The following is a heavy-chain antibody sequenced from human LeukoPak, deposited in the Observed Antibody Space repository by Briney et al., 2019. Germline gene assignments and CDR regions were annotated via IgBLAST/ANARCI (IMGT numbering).Heavy chain of an antibody. Sequence: KPSQTLSLTCTVSGGSISSRNYYWTWIRQHPGKGLEWIGYIYYSGSTYYNPSLKSRLTISVDTSKNQFSLKLRSVTAADTAVYYCARDRATVVRGITRWFDPWGQGTLVTVSS. V-gene: IGHV4-31*03. J-gene: IGHJ5*02. CDR1: GGSISSRNYY. CDR3: ARDRATVVRGITRWFDP. D-gene: IGHD3-10*01. CDR2: IYYSGST.